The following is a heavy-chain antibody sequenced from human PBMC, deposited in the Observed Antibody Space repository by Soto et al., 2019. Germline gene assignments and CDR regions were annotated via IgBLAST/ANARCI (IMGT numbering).Heavy chain of an antibody. D-gene: IGHD3-10*01. CDR1: GFTFSSYG. Sequence: QVQLVESGGGVVQPGRSLRLSCAASGFTFSSYGMHWVRQAPGKGLEWVAVISYDVSNKYYADSVKGRFTISRDNSKNTLYLQMNSRRAEDTAVYYCAKEGWFGELLYQFDYWGQGTLVTVSS. CDR2: ISYDVSNK. V-gene: IGHV3-30*18. CDR3: AKEGWFGELLYQFDY. J-gene: IGHJ4*02.